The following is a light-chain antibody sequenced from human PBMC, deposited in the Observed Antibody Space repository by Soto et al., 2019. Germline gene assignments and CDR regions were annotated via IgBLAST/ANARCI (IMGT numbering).Light chain of an antibody. CDR3: AAWDDTLNGQV. CDR1: RSNIGRNY. Sequence: QSVLTQPPSASGTPGQRVSISCSGSRSNIGRNYVYWYQQLPGTAPTLLIQRNNERPSGVPDRFSGSKSGTSVSLAISGLRSEDEATYYCAAWDDTLNGQVFGGGTKLTVL. CDR2: RNN. V-gene: IGLV1-47*01. J-gene: IGLJ3*02.